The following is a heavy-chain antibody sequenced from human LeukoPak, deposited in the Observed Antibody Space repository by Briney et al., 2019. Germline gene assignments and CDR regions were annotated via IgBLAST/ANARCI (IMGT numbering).Heavy chain of an antibody. V-gene: IGHV1-69*05. D-gene: IGHD1-7*01. CDR3: ARDRNRANWNYKMYFDY. Sequence: GASVKVSCKASGYTFTSYGISWVRQAPGQGLEWMGGIIPIFGTANYAQKFQGRVTITTDESTSTAYMELSSLRSEDTAVYYCARDRNRANWNYKMYFDYWGQGTLVTVSS. CDR1: GYTFTSYG. CDR2: IIPIFGTA. J-gene: IGHJ4*02.